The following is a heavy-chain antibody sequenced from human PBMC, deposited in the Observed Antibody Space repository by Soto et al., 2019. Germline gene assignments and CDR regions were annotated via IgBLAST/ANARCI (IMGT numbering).Heavy chain of an antibody. CDR2: VNPSGGNT. CDR1: GDTFTDYY. CDR3: ARGGHVVVVTAALDY. D-gene: IGHD2-21*02. V-gene: IGHV1-46*01. Sequence: QVQLMQSGAEVKKPGASVKVSCKASGDTFTDYYIHWVRQAPGQGLEWMGTVNPSGGNTTYPQHSLGTVTMTRDTTTSTLYRELTSLTSDDTAIYYCARGGHVVVVTAALDYWGQGTLVTVSS. J-gene: IGHJ4*02.